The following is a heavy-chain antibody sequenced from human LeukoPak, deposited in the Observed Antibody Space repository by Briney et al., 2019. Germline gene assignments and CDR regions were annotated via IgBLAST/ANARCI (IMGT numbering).Heavy chain of an antibody. CDR3: ARGQGVYYDSSGYSDAFDI. V-gene: IGHV3-7*02. Sequence: PGGSLRLSCAASGFTFSSYWMTWVRQTPGKGLEWVANINQDGSEKYYVDSVKGRFTISRDNAKNSLFLQMNSLRAEDTAVYYCARGQGVYYDSSGYSDAFDIWGQGTMVTVSS. CDR1: GFTFSSYW. J-gene: IGHJ3*02. CDR2: INQDGSEK. D-gene: IGHD3-22*01.